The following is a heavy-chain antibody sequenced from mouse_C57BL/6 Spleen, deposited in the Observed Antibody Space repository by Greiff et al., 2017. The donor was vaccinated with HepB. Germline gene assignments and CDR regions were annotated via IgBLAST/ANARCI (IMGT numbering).Heavy chain of an antibody. CDR3: ASPSYYSNYYYAMDY. CDR2: IDPEDGET. J-gene: IGHJ4*01. Sequence: VHVKQSGAELVKPGASVKLSCTASGFNIKDYYMHWVKQRTEQGLEWIGRIDPEDGETKYAPKFQGKATITADTSSNPAYLQLSSLTSEDTAVYYCASPSYYSNYYYAMDYWGQGTSVTVSS. CDR1: GFNIKDYY. D-gene: IGHD2-5*01. V-gene: IGHV14-2*01.